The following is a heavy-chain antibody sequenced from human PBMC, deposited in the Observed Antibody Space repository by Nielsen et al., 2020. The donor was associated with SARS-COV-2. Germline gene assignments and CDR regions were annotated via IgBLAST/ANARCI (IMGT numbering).Heavy chain of an antibody. CDR1: GFTFNIYA. D-gene: IGHD3-10*01. CDR3: ARDGVVRGDALDL. J-gene: IGHJ3*01. V-gene: IGHV3-23*01. CDR2: ISASGGST. Sequence: GESLKIPCAASGFTFNIYAMAWVRRTPGRGLQWVSGISASGGSTYYTDSVKGWFTVSRDNSKNTLFLLMHSLRVEDTAVYYCARDGVVRGDALDLWGQGTMVTVSS.